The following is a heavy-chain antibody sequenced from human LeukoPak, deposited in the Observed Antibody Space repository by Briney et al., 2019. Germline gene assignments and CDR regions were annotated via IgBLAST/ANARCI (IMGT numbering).Heavy chain of an antibody. Sequence: GGSLRLSCEGSGFTFHSYAMSWVRPSPGKGLERVSAVTGTGGNTYHADSVKDRFTISRDNSKNTVYLQMNSLRAEDTAIYYCAKVHGSGSYRFDFWGQGTLVTVSS. D-gene: IGHD3-10*01. V-gene: IGHV3-23*01. CDR1: GFTFHSYA. CDR3: AKVHGSGSYRFDF. J-gene: IGHJ4*02. CDR2: VTGTGGNT.